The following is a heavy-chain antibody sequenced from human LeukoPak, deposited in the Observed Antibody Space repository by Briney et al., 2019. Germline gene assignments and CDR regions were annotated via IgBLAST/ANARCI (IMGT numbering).Heavy chain of an antibody. CDR2: ISYDGSNK. CDR3: AGFPIVVVVAATQDY. Sequence: GGSLRLSCAAFGFTIGSYAMHWVRQAPGKGLKWVAVISYDGSNKYYADSVKGRFTISRDNSKNTLYLQMNSLRAEDTAVYYSAGFPIVVVVAATQDYWGQGTLVTVSS. D-gene: IGHD2-15*01. J-gene: IGHJ4*02. CDR1: GFTIGSYA. V-gene: IGHV3-30-3*01.